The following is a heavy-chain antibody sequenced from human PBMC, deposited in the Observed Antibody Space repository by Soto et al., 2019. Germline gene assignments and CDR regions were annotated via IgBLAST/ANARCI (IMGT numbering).Heavy chain of an antibody. Sequence: QVQLQQSGPGLVKPSQTLSLTCAISGDSVSSNSATWNWIRQSPSRGLEWLGRTYYRSKWHNEYAISVQSRITSNPDTSKNPFSLELNSVTPEDTAAYFCARGAYTYCRPFDYWGQGTLVTVSS. CDR3: ARGAYTYCRPFDY. D-gene: IGHD2-15*01. V-gene: IGHV6-1*01. CDR1: GDSVSSNSAT. J-gene: IGHJ4*02. CDR2: TYYRSKWHN.